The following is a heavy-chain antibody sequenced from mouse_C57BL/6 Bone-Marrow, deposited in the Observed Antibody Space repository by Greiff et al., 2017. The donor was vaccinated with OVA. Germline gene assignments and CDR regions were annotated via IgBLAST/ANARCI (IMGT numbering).Heavy chain of an antibody. CDR3: ARSEGYLGPYYAMDY. Sequence: QVQLQQPGAELVKPGASVKLSCKASGYTFTSYWIHWVKQRPGQGLEWIGMIHPNSGSTNYNEKFKSKATLTVDKSSSTAYMQLSSLTSEDSAVYYCARSEGYLGPYYAMDYWGQGTSVTVSS. CDR2: IHPNSGST. CDR1: GYTFTSYW. V-gene: IGHV1-64*01. J-gene: IGHJ4*01. D-gene: IGHD2-3*01.